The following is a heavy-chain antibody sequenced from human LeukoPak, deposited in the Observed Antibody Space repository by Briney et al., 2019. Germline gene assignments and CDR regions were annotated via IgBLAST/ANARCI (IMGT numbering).Heavy chain of an antibody. V-gene: IGHV1-69*13. Sequence: SVKVSCKASGGTFSSYAISWVRQAPGQGLEWMGGIIPIFGTANYAQKFQGRVTITADESTSTAYMELSSLRSEDTAVYYCARSIRYFESSRVRWFDPWGQGTLVTVSS. D-gene: IGHD3-9*01. CDR2: IIPIFGTA. CDR1: GGTFSSYA. CDR3: ARSIRYFESSRVRWFDP. J-gene: IGHJ5*02.